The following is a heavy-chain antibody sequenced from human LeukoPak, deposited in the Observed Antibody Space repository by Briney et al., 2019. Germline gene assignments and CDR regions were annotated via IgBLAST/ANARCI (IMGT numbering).Heavy chain of an antibody. D-gene: IGHD3-22*01. CDR2: IYYSGST. CDR3: ARIIPSYYDSSGYSNYYYGMDV. CDR1: GGSISSYY. J-gene: IGHJ6*02. V-gene: IGHV4-59*08. Sequence: SETLSLTCTVSGGSISSYYWSWIRQPPGKGLEWIGYIYYSGSTNYNPSLKSRVTISVDTSKNQFSLKLSSVTAADTAVYYCARIIPSYYDSSGYSNYYYGMDVWGQGTTVTVSS.